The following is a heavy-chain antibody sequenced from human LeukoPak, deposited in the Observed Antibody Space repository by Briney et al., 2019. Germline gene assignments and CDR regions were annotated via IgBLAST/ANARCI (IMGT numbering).Heavy chain of an antibody. V-gene: IGHV4-34*01. D-gene: IGHD5-12*01. CDR2: INHSGST. Sequence: SETLSLTCAVYGGSFSGYYCSWIRQHPGKGLEWIGEINHSGSTNFNPSLKSRVTISVDTSKNQFSLKLSSVTAADTAVYYCARAVYSGYDFRRAMDVWGKGTTVTVSS. CDR3: ARAVYSGYDFRRAMDV. CDR1: GGSFSGYY. J-gene: IGHJ6*03.